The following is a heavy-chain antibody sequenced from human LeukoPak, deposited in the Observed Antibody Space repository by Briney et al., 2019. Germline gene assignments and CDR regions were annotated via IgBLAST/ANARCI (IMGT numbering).Heavy chain of an antibody. CDR2: LSTSGGNK. J-gene: IGHJ4*02. CDR1: GFTFSTYT. CDR3: AKYSWYYLGFFDY. Sequence: PGGSLRLSCAASGFTFSTYTMNWVRQAPGKGLEWVSYLSTSGGNKYYADSVKGRFTISRDNAKNSLYLEMNSLRAEDTAVYYCAKYSWYYLGFFDYWGQGTLVTVSS. D-gene: IGHD6-13*01. V-gene: IGHV3-48*01.